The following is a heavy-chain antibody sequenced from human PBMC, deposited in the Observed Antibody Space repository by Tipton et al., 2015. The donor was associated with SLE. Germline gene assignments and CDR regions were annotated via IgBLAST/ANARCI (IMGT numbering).Heavy chain of an antibody. J-gene: IGHJ3*02. CDR1: GYSFTSYW. CDR3: AGTFYYDSTGYRLDGFDI. D-gene: IGHD3-22*01. CDR2: IYPGDSDT. V-gene: IGHV5-51*03. Sequence: QLVQSGAEVKKSGESLKISCKVSGYSFTSYWVGWVRQMPGKGLEWMGIIYPGDSDTRYSPSFQGQVTISADNSITTAYLQWSSLRASDTAMYYCAGTFYYDSTGYRLDGFDIWGQGTMVTVSS.